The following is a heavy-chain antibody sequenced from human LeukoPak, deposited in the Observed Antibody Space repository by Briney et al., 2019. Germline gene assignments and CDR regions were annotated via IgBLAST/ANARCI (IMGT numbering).Heavy chain of an antibody. CDR3: ARGYSGYDYVLDWFDP. Sequence: ASVKVSCKASGYTFTSYGISWVRQAPGQGLEWMGWISAYNGNTNYAQKLRGRVTMTTDTSTSTAYMELRSLRSDDTAVYYCARGYSGYDYVLDWFDPWGQGTLVTVSS. CDR1: GYTFTSYG. D-gene: IGHD5-12*01. V-gene: IGHV1-18*01. J-gene: IGHJ5*02. CDR2: ISAYNGNT.